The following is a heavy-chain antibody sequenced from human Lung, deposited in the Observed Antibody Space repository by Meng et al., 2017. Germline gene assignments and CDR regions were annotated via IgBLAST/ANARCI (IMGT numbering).Heavy chain of an antibody. J-gene: IGHJ4*02. CDR3: VGTIGYYYAMAY. Sequence: QVQLQESGPGPVKPSQTLSLTRTVSGGSISSGGYYWSWIRQYPGKGLEWIGYIYYSGSTYYNPSLRTRVTISLDTSKNQFSLKLSSVTAADTAVYYCVGTIGYYYAMAYWGQGTLVTVSS. D-gene: IGHD3-22*01. V-gene: IGHV4-31*03. CDR1: GGSISSGGYY. CDR2: IYYSGST.